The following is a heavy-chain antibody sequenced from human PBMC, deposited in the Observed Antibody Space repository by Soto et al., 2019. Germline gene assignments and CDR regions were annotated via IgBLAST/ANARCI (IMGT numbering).Heavy chain of an antibody. CDR2: ISGSINST. CDR1: GFTFSSYA. J-gene: IGHJ4*02. CDR3: AKDGGYYNFDS. V-gene: IGHV3-23*01. D-gene: IGHD3-9*01. Sequence: EVQLLESGGGLVQPGGCLRLSCAASGFTFSSYAMSWVRQAPGKGLEWVSSISGSINSTYYADSVKGRFTIYRDNSKNTLYLQMSSLRVEDTAVYYCAKDGGYYNFDSWGQGTLVTVSS.